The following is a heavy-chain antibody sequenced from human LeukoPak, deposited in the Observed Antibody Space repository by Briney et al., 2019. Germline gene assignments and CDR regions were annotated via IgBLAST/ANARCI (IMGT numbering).Heavy chain of an antibody. V-gene: IGHV3-33*06. J-gene: IGHJ4*02. CDR1: GLNFNDND. Sequence: PGGSLRLSRAASGLNFNDNDMDWVRQAPGKGLEWVAVIWDDGSNKYYAESVKGRFTISRDISKNMLYLQMNSLRVEDTAVYYCAKDLGRHTAIVNPADYWGQGTLVTVSS. CDR2: IWDDGSNK. CDR3: AKDLGRHTAIVNPADY. D-gene: IGHD5-18*01.